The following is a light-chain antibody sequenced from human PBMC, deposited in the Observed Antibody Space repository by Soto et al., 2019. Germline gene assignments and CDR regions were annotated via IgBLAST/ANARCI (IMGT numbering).Light chain of an antibody. CDR2: EVS. CDR1: NSDIGYYNY. V-gene: IGLV2-14*01. J-gene: IGLJ3*02. Sequence: QSALTQPASVSGSPGQSITISCTGTNSDIGYYNYVSWYQQHPGKAPKLTIYEVSNRPSGVSNRFSGSKSGNTASLTISGLQAEDEAEYYCSSYTTNTTLEFGGGTKLTVL. CDR3: SSYTTNTTLE.